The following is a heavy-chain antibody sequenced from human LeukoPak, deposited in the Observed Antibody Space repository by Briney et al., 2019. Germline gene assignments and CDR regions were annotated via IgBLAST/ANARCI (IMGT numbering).Heavy chain of an antibody. CDR2: IKSRTDGGTT. Sequence: PGGSLRLSCAASGFSFSDAWMIWVRQAPGKGLELVGRIKSRTDGGTTEYPPSVKGGFTISRDDSRKMLYLQMNSLKIEDTAVYYCTSHYGSGGFWGQGTLVTVSS. CDR1: GFSFSDAW. D-gene: IGHD3-10*01. J-gene: IGHJ4*02. V-gene: IGHV3-15*07. CDR3: TSHYGSGGF.